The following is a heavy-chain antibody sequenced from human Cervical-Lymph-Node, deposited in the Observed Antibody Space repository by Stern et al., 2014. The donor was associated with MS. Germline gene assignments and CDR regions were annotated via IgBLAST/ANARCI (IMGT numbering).Heavy chain of an antibody. CDR1: GGSISSSSYY. CDR3: ARHRGGSYLFDY. CDR2: IYYSGGT. V-gene: IGHV4-39*01. Sequence: QLQLQESGPGLVKPSETLSLTCTVSGGSISSSSYYWGWIRQPPGKGLEWIGSIYYSGGTYYNPCLMIRVPLSVDPSQNQFSLTLSSVTAADTAVYYCARHRGGSYLFDYWGQGTLVTVSS. D-gene: IGHD1-26*01. J-gene: IGHJ4*02.